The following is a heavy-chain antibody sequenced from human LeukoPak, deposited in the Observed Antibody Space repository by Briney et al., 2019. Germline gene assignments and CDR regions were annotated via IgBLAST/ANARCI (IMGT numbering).Heavy chain of an antibody. CDR3: ASGPIFGVVTPALYYYYMDV. V-gene: IGHV1-69*01. CDR2: MIPIFGTA. CDR1: GGTFSSYA. J-gene: IGHJ6*03. D-gene: IGHD3-3*01. Sequence: SVKVSCKASGGTFSSYAISWVRQAPGQGLEWMGGMIPIFGTANYAQKFQGRVTITADESTSTAYMELSSLRSEDTAVYYCASGPIFGVVTPALYYYYMDVWGKGTTVTVSS.